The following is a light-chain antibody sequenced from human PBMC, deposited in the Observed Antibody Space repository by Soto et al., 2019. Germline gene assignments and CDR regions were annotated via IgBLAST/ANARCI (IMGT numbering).Light chain of an antibody. J-gene: IGLJ2*01. CDR1: RSDVVRYNY. Sequence: QSVLTQPASVSGSPGQSITISCTGTRSDVVRYNYVSWYQQHPGKAPKLLIYEVTYRPSGVSTRFSASKSGSTASLTISGIQAEDEADYYCSSYSTTSSPHVLFGGGTKLTVL. CDR2: EVT. V-gene: IGLV2-14*01. CDR3: SSYSTTSSPHVL.